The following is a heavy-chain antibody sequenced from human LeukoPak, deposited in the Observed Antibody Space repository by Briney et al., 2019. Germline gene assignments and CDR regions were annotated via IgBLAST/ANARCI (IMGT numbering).Heavy chain of an antibody. CDR3: AKDIAQDDAFDI. J-gene: IGHJ3*02. V-gene: IGHV3-9*01. CDR1: GFTFDDYA. CDR2: ISWNSGSI. Sequence: GGSLRLSCAASGFTFDDYAMHWIRQAPGKGLEWVSGISWNSGSIGYADSVKGRFTISRENAKNSLYLQMNSLRAEDTALYYCAKDIAQDDAFDIWGQGTMVTASS.